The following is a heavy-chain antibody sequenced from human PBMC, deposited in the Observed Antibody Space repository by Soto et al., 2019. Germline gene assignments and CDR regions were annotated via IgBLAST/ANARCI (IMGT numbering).Heavy chain of an antibody. D-gene: IGHD1-26*01. CDR2: IIPILGTA. V-gene: IGHV1-69*01. CDR3: ARDGGRHSGGIDY. Sequence: QGQVGQSWAEVEKPGASVKVFWKASGGTFSSYSNKLGGQAPGQGLEWMGEIIPILGTANYAQKFQGRVTITADESTSTAYMELSSLRSEDTAVYYCARDGGRHSGGIDYWGQGTLVTVSS. J-gene: IGHJ4*02. CDR1: GGTFSSYS.